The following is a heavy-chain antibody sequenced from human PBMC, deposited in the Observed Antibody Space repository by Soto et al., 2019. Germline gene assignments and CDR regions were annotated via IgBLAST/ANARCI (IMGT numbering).Heavy chain of an antibody. J-gene: IGHJ5*02. CDR3: ARINQLLENWFDP. CDR2: IYYSGNT. Sequence: SETLSLTCSVSGGSISSGYYYWSWIRQPPGKGLEWIGNIYYSGNTYYNPSLKSRLIISVDTSKNQFSLKLSSVTAADTAVYYCARINQLLENWFDPWGPGTLVTVYS. CDR1: GGSISSGYYY. V-gene: IGHV4-30-4*01. D-gene: IGHD2-2*01.